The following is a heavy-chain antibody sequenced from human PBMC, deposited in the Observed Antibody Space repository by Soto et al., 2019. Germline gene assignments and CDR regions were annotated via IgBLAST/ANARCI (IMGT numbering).Heavy chain of an antibody. CDR2: IYYSGST. CDR1: GGSISSGDYY. CDR3: ARDSPATTPTTGAFDI. J-gene: IGHJ3*02. V-gene: IGHV4-30-4*01. D-gene: IGHD1-26*01. Sequence: QVQLQESGPGLVKPSQTLSLTCTVSGGSISSGDYYWSWIRQPPGKGLEWIGYIYYSGSTYYNPSLKSRVTISVDPSKNQFSLKLSSVTAADTAVYYCARDSPATTPTTGAFDIWGQGTMVTVSS.